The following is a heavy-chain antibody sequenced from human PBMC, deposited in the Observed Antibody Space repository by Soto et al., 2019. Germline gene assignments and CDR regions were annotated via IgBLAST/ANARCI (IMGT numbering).Heavy chain of an antibody. Sequence: SETLSLTCAVYGGSFSGYYWSWIRQPPGKGLEWIGEINHSGSTNYNPSLKSRVTISVDTSKNQFSLKLSSVAAADTAVYYCARLHGYCISSSCHGHYAMDVWGQGTTVTVSS. CDR3: ARLHGYCISSSCHGHYAMDV. V-gene: IGHV4-34*01. CDR2: INHSGST. CDR1: GGSFSGYY. D-gene: IGHD2-2*01. J-gene: IGHJ6*02.